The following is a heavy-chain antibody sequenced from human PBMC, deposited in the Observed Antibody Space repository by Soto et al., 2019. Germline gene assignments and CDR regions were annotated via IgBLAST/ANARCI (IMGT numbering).Heavy chain of an antibody. CDR1: GFTFSSYA. D-gene: IGHD3-22*01. CDR2: ISYDGSNK. V-gene: IGHV3-30-3*01. J-gene: IGHJ4*02. CDR3: ARGRGHVIVLVQYYFDY. Sequence: GGSLRLSGAASGFTFSSYAMHWVRQGRGKGLEWVAVISYDGSNKNYADSVKGRFTISRDNSKNTLYLQMNSLRAEDTAVYYCARGRGHVIVLVQYYFDYWGQGILVTVSS.